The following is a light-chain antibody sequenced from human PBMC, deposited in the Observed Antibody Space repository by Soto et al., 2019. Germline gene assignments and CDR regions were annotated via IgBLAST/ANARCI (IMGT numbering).Light chain of an antibody. CDR2: DDN. V-gene: IGLV1-51*01. CDR3: GTWDSSLTAGV. Sequence: QSVLTQPPSVSAASGQKVTISCSGSSSNIGNNYVAWYQQLPGTAPKLLIYDDNQRPSGIPDRFSGSKSGTSATLGITGLQTGDEADYYCGTWDSSLTAGVFGGGTKLTVL. CDR1: SSNIGNNY. J-gene: IGLJ2*01.